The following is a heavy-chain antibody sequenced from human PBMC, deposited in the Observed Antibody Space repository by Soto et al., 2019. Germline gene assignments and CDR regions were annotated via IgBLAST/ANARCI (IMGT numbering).Heavy chain of an antibody. V-gene: IGHV1-18*01. CDR3: ASARSVDIVATTGFDY. CDR2: ISAYNGNT. J-gene: IGHJ4*02. CDR1: GYTFTSYG. Sequence: ASVKGSCKASGYTFTSYGISWLRQAPGQGLEWMGWISAYNGNTNYAQKLQGRVTITRDTSASTAYMELSSLRSEDTAVYYCASARSVDIVATTGFDYWGQGTLVTVSS. D-gene: IGHD5-12*01.